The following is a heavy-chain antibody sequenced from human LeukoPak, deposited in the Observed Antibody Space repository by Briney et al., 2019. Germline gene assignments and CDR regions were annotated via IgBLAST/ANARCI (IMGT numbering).Heavy chain of an antibody. V-gene: IGHV3-48*01. J-gene: IGHJ4*02. CDR2: ISAASHGI. Sequence: PGGSLRFSCAASGFTFTVYSMTWVRQAPGKGLEWISHISAASHGIYYADSVKGRFTVSRDNAKNSVFLLLTSLRPEDTAVYYCARGEWHQDGIGYNRFDNWGQGALVTVSS. D-gene: IGHD3-3*01. CDR3: ARGEWHQDGIGYNRFDN. CDR1: GFTFTVYS.